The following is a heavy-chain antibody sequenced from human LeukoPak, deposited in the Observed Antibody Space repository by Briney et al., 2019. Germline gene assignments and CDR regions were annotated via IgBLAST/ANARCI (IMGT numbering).Heavy chain of an antibody. D-gene: IGHD3-22*01. CDR2: ISSSSSYI. Sequence: PGGSLRLSCAASGFIFSNYGMNWVRQAPGKGLEWVSSISSSSSYIYYADSVKGRFTISRDNAKNSLYLQMNSLRAEDTAVYYCARVGYYYDSSGSPGLDYWGQGTLVTVSS. V-gene: IGHV3-21*01. CDR1: GFIFSNYG. J-gene: IGHJ4*02. CDR3: ARVGYYYDSSGSPGLDY.